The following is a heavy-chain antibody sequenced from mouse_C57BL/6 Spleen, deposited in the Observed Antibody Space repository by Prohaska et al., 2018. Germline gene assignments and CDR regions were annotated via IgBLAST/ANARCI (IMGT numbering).Heavy chain of an antibody. V-gene: IGHV1-64*01. CDR2: IHPNSGST. J-gene: IGHJ2*01. D-gene: IGHD1-1*01. CDR1: GYTFTSYW. CDR3: ARERAPYYYIDY. Sequence: QVQLQQPGAELVKPGASVKLSCKASGYTFTSYWMHWVKQRPGQGLEWIGMIHPNSGSTNYNEKFKSKATLTVDKSSSTAYMQLSSLTSEDSAVYYCARERAPYYYIDYWGQGTTLTVSS.